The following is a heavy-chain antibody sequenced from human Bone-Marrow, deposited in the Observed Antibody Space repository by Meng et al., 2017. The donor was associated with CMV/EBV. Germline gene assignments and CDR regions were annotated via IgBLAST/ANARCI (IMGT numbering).Heavy chain of an antibody. CDR2: IRYDGSNK. CDR3: AKEGIRGGRGPFFDY. V-gene: IGHV3-30*02. Sequence: GGSLRLSCAASGFTFSSYGMHWVRQAPGKGLEWVAFIRYDGSNKYYADSVKGRFTISRDNSKNTLYLQMNSLRAEDTAVYYCAKEGIRGGRGPFFDYWGQGTLVTASS. J-gene: IGHJ4*02. D-gene: IGHD3-3*02. CDR1: GFTFSSYG.